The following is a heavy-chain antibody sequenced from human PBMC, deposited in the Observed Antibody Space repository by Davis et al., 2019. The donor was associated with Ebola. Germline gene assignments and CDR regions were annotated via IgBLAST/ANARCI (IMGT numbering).Heavy chain of an antibody. J-gene: IGHJ6*02. CDR3: ARENLVATRDYYYYYGMDV. CDR2: IYHSGST. Sequence: MPSETLSLTCSVSGASISDYYWSWIRQSPGKGLEWIGYIYHSGSTNYNPSLKSRVTITADLSKNQFSLEMRSVTAGDTAVYYCARENLVATRDYYYYYGMDVWGQGTTVIVSS. D-gene: IGHD5-12*01. V-gene: IGHV4-59*01. CDR1: GASISDYY.